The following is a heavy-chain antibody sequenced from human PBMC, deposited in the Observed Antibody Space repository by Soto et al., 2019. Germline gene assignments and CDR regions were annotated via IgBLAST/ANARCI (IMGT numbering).Heavy chain of an antibody. CDR1: GYSFTSYW. V-gene: IGHV5-10-1*01. J-gene: IGHJ5*02. D-gene: IGHD2-8*01. CDR3: ARPGVSGWFDP. Sequence: ESLNLSFKGSGYSFTSYWISCVLQMPGKGLEWMGRIDPSDSYTNYSPSFQGHVTISADKSISTAYLQWSSLKASDTAMYYCARPGVSGWFDPWGQGTLVTVSS. CDR2: IDPSDSYT.